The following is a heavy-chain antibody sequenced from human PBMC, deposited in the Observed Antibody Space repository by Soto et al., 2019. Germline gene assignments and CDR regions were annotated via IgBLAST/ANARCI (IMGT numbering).Heavy chain of an antibody. CDR1: GYTFTTYG. Sequence: VQLVQSGAEVQKPGASVKVSCKASGYTFTTYGISWVRQAPGQGLEWVGWISPDSGNTNYAQKLQGRVTMTRDTSTPTVYMELRSLRSDDTAVYYCARDLGYKWNCWGAFEFWGQGTTVTV. CDR2: ISPDSGNT. CDR3: ARDLGYKWNCWGAFEF. V-gene: IGHV1-18*04. D-gene: IGHD1-20*01. J-gene: IGHJ6*02.